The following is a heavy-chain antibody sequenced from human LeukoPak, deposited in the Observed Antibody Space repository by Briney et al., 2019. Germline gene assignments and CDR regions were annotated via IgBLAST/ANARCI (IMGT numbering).Heavy chain of an antibody. CDR3: ARDQGRLQFDY. Sequence: PGGSLRLSCTASGFTFSRSWMDWVRQAPGKGLEWVANIKEGGSQTYYMDSVRGRFTISRDNAKNSLYLQMNSLRDEDTAVYYCARDQGRLQFDYWGQGALATVSA. J-gene: IGHJ4*02. CDR2: IKEGGSQT. V-gene: IGHV3-7*01. D-gene: IGHD5-24*01. CDR1: GFTFSRSW.